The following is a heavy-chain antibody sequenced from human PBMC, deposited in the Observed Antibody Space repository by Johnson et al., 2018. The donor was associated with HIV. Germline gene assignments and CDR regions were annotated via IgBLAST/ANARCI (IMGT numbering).Heavy chain of an antibody. V-gene: IGHV3-64*01. CDR1: GFTFSSYA. J-gene: IGHJ3*02. D-gene: IGHD3-9*01. Sequence: VQLVESGGGVVQPGRSLRLSCAVSGFTFSSYAMHWVRQGPGKRLEFVSALSSNGGSTYYANSVKGIFTISRDNSKNTLYLQMGSLRTEDMAVYYCARGAGYFDWLSADEGFAFDIWGQGTMVTVSS. CDR2: LSSNGGST. CDR3: ARGAGYFDWLSADEGFAFDI.